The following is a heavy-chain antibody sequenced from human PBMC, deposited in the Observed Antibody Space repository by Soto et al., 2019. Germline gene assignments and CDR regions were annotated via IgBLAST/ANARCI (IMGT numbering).Heavy chain of an antibody. D-gene: IGHD2-15*01. V-gene: IGHV4-34*01. CDR3: ARGVVYCSGGSCYLVWFDP. Sequence: QVQLQQWGAGLLKPSETLSLTCAVYGGSFSGYYWSWIRQPPGKGLEWIGEINHSGSTNYHPSLKSRVTISVDTSKNQFSLKLSSVTAADTAVYYCARGVVYCSGGSCYLVWFDPWGQGTLVTVSS. CDR2: INHSGST. J-gene: IGHJ5*02. CDR1: GGSFSGYY.